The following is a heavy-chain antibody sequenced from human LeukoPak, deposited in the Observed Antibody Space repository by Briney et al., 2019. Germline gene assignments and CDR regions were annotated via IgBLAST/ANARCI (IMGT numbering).Heavy chain of an antibody. CDR2: ITSDGGTT. Sequence: GGSLRLSCAASGFTFSNYSMHWVRQAPGKGLEYVSAITSDGGTTYYANSVKGRFTISRDNSKNTLYLQMGSLRAEDMAVYYCARDSSSAAFNWFEPWGQGTLVIVSS. CDR1: GFTFSNYS. V-gene: IGHV3-64*01. CDR3: ARDSSSAAFNWFEP. D-gene: IGHD2-15*01. J-gene: IGHJ5*02.